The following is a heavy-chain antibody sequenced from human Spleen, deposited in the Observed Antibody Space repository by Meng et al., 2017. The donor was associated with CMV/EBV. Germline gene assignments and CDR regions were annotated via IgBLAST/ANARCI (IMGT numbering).Heavy chain of an antibody. D-gene: IGHD4-23*01. CDR3: ARLLSAYGGNSYGVYFDH. CDR1: GGSISSSNW. V-gene: IGHV4-4*02. CDR2: INHSGST. J-gene: IGHJ4*02. Sequence: SETLSLTCGVSGGSISSSNWWSWVRQPPGKGLEWIGEINHSGSTNYNPSLKSRVTISVDTSKNQFSLKLSSVTAADTAVYYCARLLSAYGGNSYGVYFDHWGQGALVTVSS.